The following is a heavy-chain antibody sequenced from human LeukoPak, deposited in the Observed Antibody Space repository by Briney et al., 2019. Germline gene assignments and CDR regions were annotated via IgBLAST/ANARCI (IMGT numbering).Heavy chain of an antibody. CDR2: FSGSGGST. CDR3: AKGYSSSSYDAFDI. V-gene: IGHV3-23*01. Sequence: WVSAFSGSGGSTYYADSVKGRFTISRDNSKNTLYLQMNSLRAEDTAVYYCAKGYSSSSYDAFDIWGQGTMVTVSS. J-gene: IGHJ3*02. D-gene: IGHD6-13*01.